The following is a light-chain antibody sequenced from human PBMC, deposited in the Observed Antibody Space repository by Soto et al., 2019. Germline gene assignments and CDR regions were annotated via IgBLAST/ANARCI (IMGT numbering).Light chain of an antibody. V-gene: IGKV1-39*01. Sequence: IQMTQSPSSLSASVGDRVAISCRASQDIRNTLAWYQQKPGEAPKLLIFAASNLQSGVPSRFSGSGSGTDFTLTITSLQPEDFATYYCQQSYGTPITFGQGTRLEIK. CDR1: QDIRNT. CDR3: QQSYGTPIT. CDR2: AAS. J-gene: IGKJ5*01.